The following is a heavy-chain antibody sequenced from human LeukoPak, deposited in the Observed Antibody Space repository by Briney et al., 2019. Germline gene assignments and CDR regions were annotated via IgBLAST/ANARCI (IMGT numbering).Heavy chain of an antibody. D-gene: IGHD3-3*01. CDR2: IFYSGST. V-gene: IGHV4-61*01. CDR1: GGSISSSSYY. J-gene: IGHJ6*03. Sequence: SETLSLTCTVSGGSISSSSYYWSWIRQPPGKGLEWIGYIFYSGSTNYNPSLKSRVTVSVDTSKNQFSLKLSSVTAADTAVYYCARDPDDTIFGVVTEGYMDVWGKGTTVTVSS. CDR3: ARDPDDTIFGVVTEGYMDV.